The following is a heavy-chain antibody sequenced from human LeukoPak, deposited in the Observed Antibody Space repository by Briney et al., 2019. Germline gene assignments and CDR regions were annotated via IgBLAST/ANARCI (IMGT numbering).Heavy chain of an antibody. CDR3: ARDANYFAGYYYDVFDV. CDR1: GFTFSSYW. Sequence: PGGSLRLSCVASGFTFSSYWMTWVRQAPGKGLEWVANIRGDGSRTYYVDSAKGRFTISRDNAKNSLYLQLDSLRADDTALYYCARDANYFAGYYYDVFDVWGQGKMVTVSP. J-gene: IGHJ3*01. V-gene: IGHV3-7*01. CDR2: IRGDGSRT. D-gene: IGHD3-9*01.